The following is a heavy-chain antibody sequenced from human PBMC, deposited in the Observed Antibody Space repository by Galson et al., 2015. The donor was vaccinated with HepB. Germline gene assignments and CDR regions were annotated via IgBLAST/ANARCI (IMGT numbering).Heavy chain of an antibody. CDR1: EYTFTDYD. V-gene: IGHV1-3*01. J-gene: IGHJ6*03. CDR2: INAGNGDT. D-gene: IGHD5-18*01. CDR3: AREGAFSGYSYGYESGYQYYYYMDV. Sequence: SVKVSCKASEYTFTDYDVHWVRQAPGQSLEWMGWINAGNGDTKYSQHFQGRVTITRDTSASTAYMELSSLRSEDTAVYFCAREGAFSGYSYGYESGYQYYYYMDVWGEGTTVTVSS.